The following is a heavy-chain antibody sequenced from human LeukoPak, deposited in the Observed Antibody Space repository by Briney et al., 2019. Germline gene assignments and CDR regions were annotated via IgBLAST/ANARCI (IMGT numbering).Heavy chain of an antibody. D-gene: IGHD5-24*01. CDR3: ARGGGGWLPFDY. J-gene: IGHJ4*02. Sequence: PSETLSLTCTVSGGSISTYYWSWIRQPPGKGLEWIGNIYYSGSTNYNPSLKSRVTISVDTSKNQFSLKLSSVTAADTAVYYCARGGGGWLPFDYWGQGTLVTVSS. V-gene: IGHV4-59*12. CDR2: IYYSGST. CDR1: GGSISTYY.